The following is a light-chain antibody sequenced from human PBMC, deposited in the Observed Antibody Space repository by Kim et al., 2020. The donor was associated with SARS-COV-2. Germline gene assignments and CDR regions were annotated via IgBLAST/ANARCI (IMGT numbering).Light chain of an antibody. J-gene: IGKJ2*01. CDR2: GTS. V-gene: IGKV3-15*01. Sequence: LSPGERATLSCRASQSITTNLAWFQQKLGQAPRLLIYGTSTRATGVPTRFTGSGSGPEFTLTISSLQSEDFAVYYCQQYYNWPYTFGQGTKVDIK. CDR3: QQYYNWPYT. CDR1: QSITTN.